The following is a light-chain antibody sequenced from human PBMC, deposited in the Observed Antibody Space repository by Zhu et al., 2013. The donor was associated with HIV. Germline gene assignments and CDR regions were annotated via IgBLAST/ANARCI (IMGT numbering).Light chain of an antibody. Sequence: EIVMTQSPATLSVSPGERATLSCRASQSVSSYLAWYQQKPGQAPRLLIYGTSSRATGIPDRFSGSGSVRDFTLTISRLEPEDFAVYYCLQYGSSSWTFGQGTKVEIK. CDR2: GTS. CDR1: QSVSSY. J-gene: IGKJ1*01. CDR3: LQYGSSSWT. V-gene: IGKV3-20*01.